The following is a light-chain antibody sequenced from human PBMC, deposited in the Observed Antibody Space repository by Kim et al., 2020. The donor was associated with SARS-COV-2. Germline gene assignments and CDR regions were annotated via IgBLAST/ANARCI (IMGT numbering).Light chain of an antibody. CDR2: SAS. V-gene: IGKV1-8*01. CDR3: HQYYIYPPT. CDR1: SQVISY. Sequence: SSVDTAITTCRRTSQVISYLAACHQKPGQAPQLLIISASTLQSGVPSTFSGSRSGTDVTLTINCLQSEDVAAYYCHQYYIYPPTFGQGTKVDIK. J-gene: IGKJ1*01.